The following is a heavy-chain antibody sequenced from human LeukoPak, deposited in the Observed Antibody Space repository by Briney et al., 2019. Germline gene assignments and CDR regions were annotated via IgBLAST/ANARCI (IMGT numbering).Heavy chain of an antibody. V-gene: IGHV1-2*02. Sequence: ASVKVSCKASGYTFTGYYMHWVRQAPGQGLEWMGWINPNSGGTNYAQKFQGRVTMTRDTSISTAYMELSRLRSDATAVYYCARVRRRYCSSTSCSYYYYYYMDVWGKGTTVTVSS. CDR1: GYTFTGYY. CDR2: INPNSGGT. CDR3: ARVRRRYCSSTSCSYYYYYYMDV. J-gene: IGHJ6*03. D-gene: IGHD2-2*01.